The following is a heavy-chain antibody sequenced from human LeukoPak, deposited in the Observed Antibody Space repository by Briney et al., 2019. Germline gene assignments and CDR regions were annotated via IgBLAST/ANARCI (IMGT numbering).Heavy chain of an antibody. J-gene: IGHJ3*02. CDR3: ARDSYYYDSSGYYGCAFDI. D-gene: IGHD3-22*01. CDR2: IYYSGST. CDR1: GGSISSYY. V-gene: IGHV4-59*01. Sequence: PSETLSLTCTVSGGSISSYYWSWMRQPPGKGLEWIGYIYYSGSTNYNPSLKSRVTISVDTSKNQFSLKLSSVTAADTAVYYSARDSYYYDSSGYYGCAFDIWGQGTMVTVSS.